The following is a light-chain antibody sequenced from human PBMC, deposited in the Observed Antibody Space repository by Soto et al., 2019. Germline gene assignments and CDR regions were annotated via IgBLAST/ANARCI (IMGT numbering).Light chain of an antibody. CDR3: QQYNKLIT. V-gene: IGKV1-5*03. CDR2: KAS. CDR1: QTISSW. Sequence: EIQVTQSPSTLSGSVGDRVTIAFRASQTISSWLACYQQKPGKAPKLLIYKASTLKSGVPSRFSGSWSGTEFTLTISSLQSEDFAVYYCQQYNKLITFGQGTLLEVK. J-gene: IGKJ5*01.